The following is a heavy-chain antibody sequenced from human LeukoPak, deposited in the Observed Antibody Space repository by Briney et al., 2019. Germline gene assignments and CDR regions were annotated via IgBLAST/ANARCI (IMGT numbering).Heavy chain of an antibody. CDR1: GYTFTSYY. Sequence: ASVKVSCKASGYTFTSYYMHWVRQAPGQGLEWMGWINPNSGGTNYAQKFQGRVTMTRDTSISTAYMELSRLRSDDTAVYYCARGRAPGRYYYYGMDVWGQGTTVTVSS. D-gene: IGHD1-14*01. J-gene: IGHJ6*02. CDR2: INPNSGGT. V-gene: IGHV1-2*02. CDR3: ARGRAPGRYYYYGMDV.